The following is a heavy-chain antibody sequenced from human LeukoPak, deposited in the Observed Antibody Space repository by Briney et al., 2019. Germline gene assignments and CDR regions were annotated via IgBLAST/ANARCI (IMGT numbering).Heavy chain of an antibody. CDR1: GFTFDGSA. Sequence: PGGSLRLSCAASGFTFDGSAMHWVRQAPGKGLEWVSAIRDGGSTYYAESVKGRFTISRDNSKNSLYLQMKSLRTEDTALYYCAKDQYSSGWFEPSFDYWGQGTLVTVSS. J-gene: IGHJ4*02. V-gene: IGHV3-43D*03. CDR3: AKDQYSSGWFEPSFDY. CDR2: IRDGGST. D-gene: IGHD6-19*01.